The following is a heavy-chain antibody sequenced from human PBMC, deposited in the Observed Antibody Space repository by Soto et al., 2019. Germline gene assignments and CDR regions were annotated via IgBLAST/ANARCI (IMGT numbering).Heavy chain of an antibody. CDR2: ISGSGGST. V-gene: IGHV3-23*01. CDR3: AGELPAGPGTFREDAFDI. D-gene: IGHD2-2*01. J-gene: IGHJ3*02. Sequence: GGSLRLSCAASGFTFSNYAVTWVRQAPGKGLEWVSTISGSGGSTYYADSVKGRFTISRDNSKNTLYLQMNSLRAEDTAVYYCAGELPAGPGTFREDAFDIWGQGTTVTVSS. CDR1: GFTFSNYA.